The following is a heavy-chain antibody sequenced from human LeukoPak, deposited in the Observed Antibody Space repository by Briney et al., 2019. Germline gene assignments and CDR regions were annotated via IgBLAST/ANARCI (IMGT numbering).Heavy chain of an antibody. D-gene: IGHD3-10*01. CDR1: GYTFNAYS. J-gene: IGHJ4*02. Sequence: ASVKVSCKASGYTFNAYSISWVRQAPGQGPEWMGRISGYNGNTKYAQKVQGRVTMTTDTSTSTVYMELRSLTSDDTAVYFCAKRGVVIRLILVGFHKEAYYFDSWGQGALVTVSS. V-gene: IGHV1-18*01. CDR2: ISGYNGNT. CDR3: AKRGVVIRLILVGFHKEAYYFDS.